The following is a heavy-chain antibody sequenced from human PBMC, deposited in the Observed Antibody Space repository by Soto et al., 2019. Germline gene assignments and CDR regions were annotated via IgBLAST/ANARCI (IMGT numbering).Heavy chain of an antibody. CDR2: ISSTSSTM. V-gene: IGHV3-48*02. CDR1: GFTFSRYS. D-gene: IGHD3-22*01. CDR3: ARDGSYDSSGSLYYYGMDV. J-gene: IGHJ6*02. Sequence: PGGSLRLSCAASGFTFSRYSMNWVRQAPGKGLEWVSYISSTSSTMYYADSVKGRFTISRDNAKNSLYLQMNSLRDEDTAVYYCARDGSYDSSGSLYYYGMDVWGQGTTVTVS.